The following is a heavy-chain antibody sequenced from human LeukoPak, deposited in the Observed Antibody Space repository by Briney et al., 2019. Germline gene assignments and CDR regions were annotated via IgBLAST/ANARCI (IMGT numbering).Heavy chain of an antibody. J-gene: IGHJ6*02. CDR3: ARDWAPYSNYVYYYGMDV. V-gene: IGHV3-33*01. CDR1: GFTFSSYG. D-gene: IGHD4-11*01. CDR2: IWYDGSNK. Sequence: GGSLRLSCAASGFTFSSYGMHWVRQAPGKGLEWVAVIWYDGSNKYYAGSVKGRFTISRDNSKNTLYLQMNSLRAEDTAVYYCARDWAPYSNYVYYYGMDVWGQGTTVTVSS.